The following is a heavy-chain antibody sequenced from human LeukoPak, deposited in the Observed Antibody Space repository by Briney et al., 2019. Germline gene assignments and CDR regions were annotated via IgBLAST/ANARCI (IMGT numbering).Heavy chain of an antibody. V-gene: IGHV1-18*01. CDR2: ISAYNGNT. J-gene: IGHJ6*03. D-gene: IGHD3-16*01. Sequence: ASVKVSCKASGYTFTSYGISWVRQAPGQGLEWMGWISAYNGNTNYAQKLQGRVTMTTDTSTSTAYMELRSLRSDDTAVYYCARVEGVADYYYYMDVWGKGTTVTVSS. CDR1: GYTFTSYG. CDR3: ARVEGVADYYYYMDV.